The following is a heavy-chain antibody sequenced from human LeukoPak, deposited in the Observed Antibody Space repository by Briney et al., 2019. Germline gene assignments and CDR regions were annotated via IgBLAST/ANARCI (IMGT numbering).Heavy chain of an antibody. J-gene: IGHJ6*02. CDR1: GYTFNSYA. Sequence: ASVKVSCKASGYTFNSYALNWVRQAPGQGLEWMGWINTNTENPTYAQGFTGXFVFSLDTSVSTAYLQISSLKAEDTAVYYCARXXKRPHYGGPQEYYGMDVWGQGTTVTVSS. CDR3: ARXXKRPHYGGPQEYYGMDV. CDR2: INTNTENP. V-gene: IGHV7-4-1*02. D-gene: IGHD4-23*01.